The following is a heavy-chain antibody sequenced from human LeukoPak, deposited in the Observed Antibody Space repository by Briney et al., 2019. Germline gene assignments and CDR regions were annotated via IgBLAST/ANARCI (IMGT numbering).Heavy chain of an antibody. Sequence: GGSLRLSCAASGFTFSSYTMSWVRQAPGKGLEWVSAISGSGGSTYYADSVKGRFTISRDNSKNTLYLQMNSLRAEDTAVYYCAKDGGDYDFWSGYPNWFDPWGQGTLVTVSS. CDR2: ISGSGGST. D-gene: IGHD3-3*01. J-gene: IGHJ5*02. CDR1: GFTFSSYT. V-gene: IGHV3-23*01. CDR3: AKDGGDYDFWSGYPNWFDP.